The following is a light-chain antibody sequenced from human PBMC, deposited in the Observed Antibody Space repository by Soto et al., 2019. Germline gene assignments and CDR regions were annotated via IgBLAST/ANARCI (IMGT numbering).Light chain of an antibody. J-gene: IGLJ1*01. CDR1: SSDVGGYKY. CDR3: SSYAGSNNYV. V-gene: IGLV2-8*01. CDR2: AVN. Sequence: QSVLTQPPSASGSPGQSVTISCTGTSSDVGGYKYVSWYQQYPGKAPKLMIYAVNKRPSGVPDRFSGSKSGNAASLTVSGLQAEDEADYYCSSYAGSNNYVFGTG.